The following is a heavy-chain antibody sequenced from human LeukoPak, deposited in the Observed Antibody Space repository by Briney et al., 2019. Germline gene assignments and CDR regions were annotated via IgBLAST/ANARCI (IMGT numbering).Heavy chain of an antibody. Sequence: GGSLRLSCAASGFTFSSYWMHWVRQAPGRGLVWVSRINSNGSSTNYADSVKGRFTISRDNAKNTVYLQMNSLRAEDTAVYYCATSRTFDSWGQGTLVTVSS. CDR1: GFTFSSYW. D-gene: IGHD2-8*01. CDR3: ATSRTFDS. J-gene: IGHJ5*01. V-gene: IGHV3-74*01. CDR2: INSNGSST.